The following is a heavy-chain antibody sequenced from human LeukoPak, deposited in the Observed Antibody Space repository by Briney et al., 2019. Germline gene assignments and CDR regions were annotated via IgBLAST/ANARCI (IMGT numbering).Heavy chain of an antibody. Sequence: GGSLRLSCAASGFTFSSYWMHWVRQAPGKGLVWVSRINSDGSSTSYANSVKGRFTISRDNAKNTLYLQMNSLRAEDTAVYYCARDSVAAAGIHWGQGTLVAVSS. D-gene: IGHD6-13*01. CDR2: INSDGSST. CDR1: GFTFSSYW. CDR3: ARDSVAAAGIH. J-gene: IGHJ4*02. V-gene: IGHV3-74*01.